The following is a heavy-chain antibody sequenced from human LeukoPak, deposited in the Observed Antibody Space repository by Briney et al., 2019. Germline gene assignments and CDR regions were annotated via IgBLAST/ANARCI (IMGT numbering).Heavy chain of an antibody. V-gene: IGHV3-48*03. Sequence: GGSLRLSCAASGFTFSSYEMNWVRQAPGKGLEWVSYISSSGSTIYYADSVKGRFTISRDNAKNSLYLQMNSLRAEDTAVYYCARDRGYPQTGVDYWGQGTLVTVSS. CDR2: ISSSGSTI. CDR1: GFTFSSYE. D-gene: IGHD3-10*01. CDR3: ARDRGYPQTGVDY. J-gene: IGHJ4*02.